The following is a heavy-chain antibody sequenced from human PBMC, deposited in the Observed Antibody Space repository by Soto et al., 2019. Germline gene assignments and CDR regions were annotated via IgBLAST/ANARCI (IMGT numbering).Heavy chain of an antibody. CDR3: ARRWGDAFDF. CDR1: GGSISSYY. V-gene: IGHV4-59*01. CDR2: IYYSGSA. J-gene: IGHJ3*01. Sequence: SETLSLTCTVSGGSISSYYWSWIRQPPGKGLEWIGYIYYSGSANYNPSLKSRVTISVDTSKNQFSLKLSSVTAADTAVYYCARRWGDAFDFWGQGTMVTVSS. D-gene: IGHD1-26*01.